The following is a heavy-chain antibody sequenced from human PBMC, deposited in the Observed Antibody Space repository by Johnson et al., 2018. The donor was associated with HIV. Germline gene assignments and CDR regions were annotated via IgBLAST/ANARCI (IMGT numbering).Heavy chain of an antibody. CDR3: AKGRYSSSWYLAGAFDI. Sequence: QVQLVESGGGVVQPGRSLRLSCAASGFTFSSYAMHWVRQAPGKGLEWVAVISYDGSNKYYADSVKGRFTISRDTSKNTLYLQMSSLRAEDTAIYYCAKGRYSSSWYLAGAFDIWGQGTMVTVSS. D-gene: IGHD6-13*01. CDR2: ISYDGSNK. J-gene: IGHJ3*02. CDR1: GFTFSSYA. V-gene: IGHV3-30-3*01.